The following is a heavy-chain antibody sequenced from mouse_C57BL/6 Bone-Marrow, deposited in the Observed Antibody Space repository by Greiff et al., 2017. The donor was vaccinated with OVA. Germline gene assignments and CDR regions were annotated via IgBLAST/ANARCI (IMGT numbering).Heavy chain of an antibody. V-gene: IGHV1-26*01. CDR1: GYTFTDYY. Sequence: VQLQQSGPELVKPGASVKISCKASGYTFTDYYMNWVKQSHGKSLEWIGDINPNNGGTSYNQKFKGKATLTVDKSSSTDYMELRSLTSEDSAVYYCASSDGYYFDYWGQGTTLTVSS. CDR2: INPNNGGT. D-gene: IGHD2-3*01. CDR3: ASSDGYYFDY. J-gene: IGHJ2*01.